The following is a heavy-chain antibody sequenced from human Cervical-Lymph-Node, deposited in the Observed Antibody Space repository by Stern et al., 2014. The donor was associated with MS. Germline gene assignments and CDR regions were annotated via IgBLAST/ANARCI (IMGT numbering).Heavy chain of an antibody. Sequence: QVQLQESGPGLVKPSGTLSLTCAVSGGSISGSHWWSWVRQSPGKGLEWIGEIYHNGITHYNPSLKRRVTVSVDTSKNRFSPKLSSVAAADTAIYYCAREMAYKGGAFDIWGQGTMVTVSS. CDR1: GGSISGSHW. CDR2: IYHNGIT. CDR3: AREMAYKGGAFDI. J-gene: IGHJ3*02. V-gene: IGHV4-4*02. D-gene: IGHD5-24*01.